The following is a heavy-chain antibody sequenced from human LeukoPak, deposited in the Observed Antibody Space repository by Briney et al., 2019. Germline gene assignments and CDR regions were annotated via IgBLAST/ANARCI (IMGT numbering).Heavy chain of an antibody. Sequence: PSETLSLTCTVSGGSISSYYWSWIRQPPGKGLEWIGYIYYSGSTNYNPSLKSRVTISVDTSKNQFSLKLSSVTAADTAVYYCARAGYSYGSIDAFDIWGQGTMVTVSS. D-gene: IGHD5-18*01. CDR2: IYYSGST. V-gene: IGHV4-59*01. CDR3: ARAGYSYGSIDAFDI. J-gene: IGHJ3*02. CDR1: GGSISSYY.